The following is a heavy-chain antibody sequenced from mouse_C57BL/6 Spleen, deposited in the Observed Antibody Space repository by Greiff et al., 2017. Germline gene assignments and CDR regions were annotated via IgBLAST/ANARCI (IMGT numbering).Heavy chain of an antibody. CDR3: TRDRDYDGTAWFAY. D-gene: IGHD2-4*01. CDR2: ISSGGDYI. V-gene: IGHV5-9-1*02. J-gene: IGHJ3*01. CDR1: GFTFSSYA. Sequence: EVKLVESGEGLVKPGGSLKLSCAASGFTFSSYAMSWVRQTPEKRLEWVAYISSGGDYIYYADTVKGRFTISRDNARNTLYLQMSRLKSEDTAMYYCTRDRDYDGTAWFAYWGQGTLVTVSA.